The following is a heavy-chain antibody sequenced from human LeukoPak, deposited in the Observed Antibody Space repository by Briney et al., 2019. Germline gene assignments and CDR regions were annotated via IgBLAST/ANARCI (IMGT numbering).Heavy chain of an antibody. D-gene: IGHD3-10*02. CDR3: VRDNYYVMDV. V-gene: IGHV3-74*03. CDR1: GFTFSRTW. CDR2: IESGGTT. J-gene: IGHJ3*01. Sequence: GGSLRLSCEASGFTFSRTWMHWVRQGPGKGLLWLSRIESGGTTMYAESVKGRFTISRDNAKNTIYLKMNSLRAADTAVYYCVRDNYYVMDVWGQGTVVTVAS.